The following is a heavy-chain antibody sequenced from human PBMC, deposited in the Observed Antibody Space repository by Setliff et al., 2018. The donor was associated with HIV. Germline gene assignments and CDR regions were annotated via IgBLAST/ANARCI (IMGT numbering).Heavy chain of an antibody. V-gene: IGHV4-4*09. CDR3: ARLSGDYYYFDY. J-gene: IGHJ4*02. CDR1: GGSISTYY. CDR2: IYTSGST. Sequence: SETLSLTCTVSGGSISTYYWSWIRQPPGKGLEWIGYIYTSGSTNYNPSLKTRVTISIDTSKKQVSLKLSSVTAADTAFYYCARLSGDYYYFDYWGQGTLVTVSS. D-gene: IGHD2-21*02.